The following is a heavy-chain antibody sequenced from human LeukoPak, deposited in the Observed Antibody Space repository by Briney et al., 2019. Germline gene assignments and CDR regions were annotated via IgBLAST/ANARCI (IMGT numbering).Heavy chain of an antibody. V-gene: IGHV1-69*13. CDR2: IIPIFGTA. CDR1: GGTFSSYA. CDR3: ARARYYGDYVYYYYYGMDV. J-gene: IGHJ6*02. Sequence: GASVKVSCKASGGTFSSYAISWVRQAPGQGLEWMGGIIPIFGTANYAQKFQGRVTITADESTSTAYMELSSLRSEDTAVYYCARARYYGDYVYYYYYGMDVWGQGTTVTVSS. D-gene: IGHD4-17*01.